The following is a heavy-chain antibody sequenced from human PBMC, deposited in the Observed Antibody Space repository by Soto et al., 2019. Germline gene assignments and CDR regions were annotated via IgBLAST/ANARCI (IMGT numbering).Heavy chain of an antibody. D-gene: IGHD6-19*01. V-gene: IGHV3-48*01. CDR1: GLTFSNYN. CDR3: VSVLWSSGCFDY. J-gene: IGHJ4*02. Sequence: EVQLVESGGGLVQPGGSLRLSCAVSGLTFSNYNMNWVRQAPGKGLEWVSHISSSSSTIYYADSVKGRFTISRDNAKRLVYLQMNSLRAEDTAVYDCVSVLWSSGCFDYWGQGSLVTVSS. CDR2: ISSSSSTI.